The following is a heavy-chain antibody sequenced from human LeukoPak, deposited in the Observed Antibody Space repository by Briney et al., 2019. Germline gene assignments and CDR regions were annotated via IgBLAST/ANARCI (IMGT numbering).Heavy chain of an antibody. Sequence: PGGSLRLSCAASGFTFSSYSMNWVRQAPGKGLEWVSSISSSSSYIYYADSVKGRFTISRDNAKNTLYLQMNSLRAEDTAAYYCARGFEYSSSLGMGYWGQGTLVTVSS. J-gene: IGHJ4*02. CDR3: ARGFEYSSSLGMGY. CDR1: GFTFSSYS. D-gene: IGHD6-6*01. V-gene: IGHV3-21*06. CDR2: ISSSSSYI.